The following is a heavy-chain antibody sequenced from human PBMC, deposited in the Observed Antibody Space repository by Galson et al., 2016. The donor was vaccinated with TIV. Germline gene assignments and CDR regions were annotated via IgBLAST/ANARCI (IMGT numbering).Heavy chain of an antibody. J-gene: IGHJ6*03. D-gene: IGHD3-16*02. CDR2: ISYDGSDK. Sequence: LRLSCAASGFPFNSYGFHWVRQAPGKGLEWVAFISYDGSDKSYADSLKGRFTISRDKSKNTLHLQMNSLRAEDTALYYCARVDKSYHMDVWGKGSTVTVSS. CDR1: GFPFNSYG. V-gene: IGHV3-30*03. CDR3: ARVDKSYHMDV.